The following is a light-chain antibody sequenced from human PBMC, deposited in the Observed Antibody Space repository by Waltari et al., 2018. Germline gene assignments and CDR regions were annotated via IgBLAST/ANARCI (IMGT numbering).Light chain of an antibody. CDR3: QVWDANNDPGV. CDR1: NIGPKS. V-gene: IGLV3-21*04. Sequence: SYVLTQPPSVSVAPGKTARITCGGNNIGPKSVNWYQQKPGQAPILVIPYGSDRPSGFPERFSGSNSGNTATLTISRVEAADEADYYCQVWDANNDPGVFGTGTEVTVL. CDR2: YGS. J-gene: IGLJ1*01.